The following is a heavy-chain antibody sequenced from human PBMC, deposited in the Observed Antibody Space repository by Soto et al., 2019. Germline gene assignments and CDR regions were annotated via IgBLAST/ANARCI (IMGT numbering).Heavy chain of an antibody. V-gene: IGHV2-5*02. CDR2: LYWDDSK. D-gene: IGHD3-9*01. Sequence: QITLKESGPTLVRPTQTLTLTCAFSGFSLSTSGVGVGWIRQPPGKALEWLAVLYWDDSKHYSPSLRSRLTSTKDTSKNQVVLTLTNMGPMDTGTYYCAHKGPEDWPLDYWGQGTLVTVSS. CDR3: AHKGPEDWPLDY. CDR1: GFSLSTSGVG. J-gene: IGHJ4*02.